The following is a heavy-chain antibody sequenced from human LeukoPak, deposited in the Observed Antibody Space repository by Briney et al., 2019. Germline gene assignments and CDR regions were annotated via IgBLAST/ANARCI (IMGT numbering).Heavy chain of an antibody. D-gene: IGHD2-15*01. Sequence: SETLSLTCSVSGGSISSYYWSWIRQPPGKGLEWIGYISYSGSTNYNPSLKSRVTISVDTSKNQFSLKLSSVTAADTAVYYCATRSTGVAATFDSWGQGALVTVSS. V-gene: IGHV4-59*01. CDR3: ATRSTGVAATFDS. CDR1: GGSISSYY. CDR2: ISYSGST. J-gene: IGHJ4*02.